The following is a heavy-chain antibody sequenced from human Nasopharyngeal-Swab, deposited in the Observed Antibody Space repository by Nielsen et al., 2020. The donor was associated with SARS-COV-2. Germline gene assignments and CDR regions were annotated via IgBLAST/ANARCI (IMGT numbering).Heavy chain of an antibody. CDR3: ARLGTESYHYYSLDV. V-gene: IGHV3-21*01. J-gene: IGHJ6*02. CDR2: ISSSNNYI. Sequence: GGSLRLSCAASGFTFSSYAMTWVRQAPGKGLEWVSSISSSNNYIYYEDSVKGRFTISRDNTKKSLYLQMNSLRAEDTAVYYCARLGTESYHYYSLDVWGQGTTVTVSS. CDR1: GFTFSSYA. D-gene: IGHD1-1*01.